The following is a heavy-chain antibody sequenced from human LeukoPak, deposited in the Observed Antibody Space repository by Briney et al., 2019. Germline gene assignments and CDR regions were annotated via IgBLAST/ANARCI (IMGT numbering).Heavy chain of an antibody. CDR3: ARDLSYYDSSGYDYYYYMDV. CDR2: INPNSGGT. Sequence: GASVKVSCKASGYTFTDYFMHWVRQAPGQGLEWVGWINPNSGGTDYAQKFQGRVTLTRDTSISTVYMELTSLRSDDTAVYYCARDLSYYDSSGYDYYYYMDVWGKGTTVTVSS. J-gene: IGHJ6*03. CDR1: GYTFTDYF. D-gene: IGHD3-22*01. V-gene: IGHV1-2*02.